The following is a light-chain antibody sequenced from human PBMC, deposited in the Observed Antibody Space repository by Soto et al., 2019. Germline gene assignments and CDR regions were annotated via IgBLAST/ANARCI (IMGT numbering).Light chain of an antibody. CDR2: GAS. J-gene: IGKJ2*01. Sequence: EIVLTQSPATLSVSPGERATLSCRASQSIGSNLAWYQQKPGQAPRLLIYGASTRATDIPARFSGSGSGTEFALTISSLQSEDSAVYYCQQYNNWQTFGQGTKVDIK. CDR3: QQYNNWQT. V-gene: IGKV3D-15*01. CDR1: QSIGSN.